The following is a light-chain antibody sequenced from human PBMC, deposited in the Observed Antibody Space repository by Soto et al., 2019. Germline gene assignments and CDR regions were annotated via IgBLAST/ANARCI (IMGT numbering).Light chain of an antibody. Sequence: DIQMTQSPSTLSASVGDRVTITCRASQSISSWLAWYQQNPGKAPKLLIYDASSLESGVPSRFSGSGSGTEFTLTLSSLQPDDFATYHCQQYNRYPLVYTFGQGTKLEIK. CDR1: QSISSW. J-gene: IGKJ2*01. CDR3: QQYNRYPLVYT. V-gene: IGKV1-5*01. CDR2: DAS.